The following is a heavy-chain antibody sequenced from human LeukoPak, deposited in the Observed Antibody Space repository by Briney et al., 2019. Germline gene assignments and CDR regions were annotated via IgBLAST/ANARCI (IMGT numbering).Heavy chain of an antibody. D-gene: IGHD3-22*01. CDR2: TGSNGVT. V-gene: IGHV3-23*01. CDR3: GIRDTSDYYVF. J-gene: IGHJ4*02. Sequence: GSLRLSCTGSGFTFRAYAFSWVRQAPGKGLEWVSATGSNGVTYYADSVKGRFTISRDNSKNALYLQMNGLRADDTAVYYCGIRDTSDYYVFWGQGTLVTVSS. CDR1: GFTFRAYA.